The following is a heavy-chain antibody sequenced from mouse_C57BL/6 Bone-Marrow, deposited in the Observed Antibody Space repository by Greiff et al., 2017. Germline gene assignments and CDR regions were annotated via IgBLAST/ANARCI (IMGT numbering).Heavy chain of an antibody. Sequence: VQLQQPGAELVKPGASVKMSCKASGYTFTSYWLTWVKQRPGQGLEWIGDISPGSGSTNYNEKFKSKATLTVDTSSSTAYMQLSSLTSEDSAVYYCARPYYSNYWYFDVWGTGTTVTVAS. J-gene: IGHJ1*03. CDR2: ISPGSGST. CDR1: GYTFTSYW. CDR3: ARPYYSNYWYFDV. V-gene: IGHV1-55*01. D-gene: IGHD2-5*01.